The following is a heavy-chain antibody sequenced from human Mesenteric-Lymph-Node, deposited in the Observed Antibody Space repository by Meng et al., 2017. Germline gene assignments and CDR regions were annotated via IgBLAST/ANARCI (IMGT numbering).Heavy chain of an antibody. Sequence: SVNVSCKASGGTFSSYAISWVRQAPGQGLEWMGGIIPIFGTANYAQKCQGRVTVTADKSTSTAYMELSSLRAEDTAVYYCARPSSGWNYYYYGMDVWGQGTTVTVSS. D-gene: IGHD6-19*01. J-gene: IGHJ6*02. CDR1: GGTFSSYA. CDR2: IIPIFGTA. V-gene: IGHV1-69*06. CDR3: ARPSSGWNYYYYGMDV.